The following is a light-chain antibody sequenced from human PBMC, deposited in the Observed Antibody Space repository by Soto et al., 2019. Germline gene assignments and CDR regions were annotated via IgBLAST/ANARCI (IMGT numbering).Light chain of an antibody. CDR3: QSYDSSLSGFVV. CDR1: SSNIGAGYD. V-gene: IGLV1-40*01. J-gene: IGLJ2*01. CDR2: ANI. Sequence: QSVLTQPPSVSGAPGQRVTISCTGSSSNIGAGYDVHWYQQLPGTAPKLLIYANINRPSGVPDRFSGSKSGTSASLAITGLQAEDEADYYCQSYDSSLSGFVVFGGGTKVTVL.